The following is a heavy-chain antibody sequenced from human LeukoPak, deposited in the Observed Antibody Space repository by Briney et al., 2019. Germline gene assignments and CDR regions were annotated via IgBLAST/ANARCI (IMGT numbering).Heavy chain of an antibody. J-gene: IGHJ5*02. CDR2: ISSSGSTI. CDR3: AKVPNWNYLWFDP. Sequence: GGSLRLSCGASGFTFSSYSMNWVRQAPGKGLEWVSYISSSGSTIYYADSVKGRFTISRDNAKNSLYLQMNSLRAEDTAVYYCAKVPNWNYLWFDPWGQGTLVTVSS. V-gene: IGHV3-48*04. CDR1: GFTFSSYS. D-gene: IGHD1-7*01.